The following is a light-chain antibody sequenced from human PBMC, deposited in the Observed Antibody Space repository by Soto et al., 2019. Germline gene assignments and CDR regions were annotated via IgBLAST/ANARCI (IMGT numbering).Light chain of an antibody. CDR1: TSNIEKFY. Sequence: QSALTQPPSASGTPGQRVTISCSGSTSNIEKFYVYWYQQVPGTAPKLLIYRNNQRPSGVPDRVAGSKSGTSASLAISGLRSEDEAEYYCSSFAGSNNFPYVFGTGTKVTVL. CDR2: RNN. V-gene: IGLV1-47*01. J-gene: IGLJ1*01. CDR3: SSFAGSNNFPYV.